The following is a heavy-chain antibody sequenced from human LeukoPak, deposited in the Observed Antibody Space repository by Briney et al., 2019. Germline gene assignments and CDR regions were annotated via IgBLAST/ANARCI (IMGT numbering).Heavy chain of an antibody. CDR2: ISSVGSYR. CDR1: GFTFSSYS. V-gene: IGHV3-21*06. D-gene: IGHD6-19*01. Sequence: NPGGSLRLSCAASGFTFSSYSLNWVRQAPGKGLEWVSSISSVGSYRYYADSVKGRFTVSRDDAKNSLYLQMNSLRAEDTAVYYCAKDLIWLAYQFDHWGQGTLVTVSS. J-gene: IGHJ4*02. CDR3: AKDLIWLAYQFDH.